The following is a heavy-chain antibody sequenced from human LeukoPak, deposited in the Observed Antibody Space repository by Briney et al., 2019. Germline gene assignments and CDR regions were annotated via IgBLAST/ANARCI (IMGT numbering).Heavy chain of an antibody. CDR3: ANDYRSGSFHNF. Sequence: GGSLRLSCAASGFAFSSYAMSWVRQPPGKGLEWVSVISRRDDYTYYADSVKGRFTISRDNSKNTLYLQMNTLRAEDTAVYYCANDYRSGSFHNFWGQGTLVTVSS. J-gene: IGHJ4*02. CDR2: ISRRDDYT. V-gene: IGHV3-23*01. CDR1: GFAFSSYA. D-gene: IGHD3-10*01.